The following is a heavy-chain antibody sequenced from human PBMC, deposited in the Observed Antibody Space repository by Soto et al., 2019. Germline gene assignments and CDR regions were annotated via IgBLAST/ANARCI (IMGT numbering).Heavy chain of an antibody. Sequence: SETQCLTCTVSGGSVRSSGYYWGWVRQPPGKGLEWIGSVYYSGSTYYNPSLESRVTISVDKSKNQFSLKLMSLSAADTAVYYCGRLEGLATISYYFDYWGQGALVTVSS. CDR1: GGSVRSSGYY. D-gene: IGHD3-9*01. J-gene: IGHJ4*02. CDR3: GRLEGLATISYYFDY. V-gene: IGHV4-39*01. CDR2: VYYSGST.